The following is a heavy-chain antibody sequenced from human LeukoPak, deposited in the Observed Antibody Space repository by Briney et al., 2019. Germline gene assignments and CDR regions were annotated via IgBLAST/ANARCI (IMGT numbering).Heavy chain of an antibody. CDR1: GFIFSSNG. J-gene: IGHJ4*02. CDR2: IWYDGSDK. V-gene: IGHV3-33*01. Sequence: PGRSLRLSCAASGFIFSSNGMYWVRQAPGKGLEWVALIWYDGSDKYYTDSVKGRFTISRDNSKNTLSLQMNSLRAEDTAVYYCARLWGAAMLDYWGQGTLVTVSS. D-gene: IGHD5-18*01. CDR3: ARLWGAAMLDY.